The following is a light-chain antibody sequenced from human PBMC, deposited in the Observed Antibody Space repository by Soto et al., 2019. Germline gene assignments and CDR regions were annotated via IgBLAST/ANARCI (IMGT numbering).Light chain of an antibody. CDR1: SSNIGSNY. CDR2: SNN. J-gene: IGLJ3*02. CDR3: AAWDDSLSGPNWV. Sequence: QPVLTQPPSASGTPGQRVTISCSGSSSNIGSNYVYWYQQLPGTAPKLLIYSNNQRPSGVPDRFSGSESGTSASLAISGLRSEDEADYYCAAWDDSLSGPNWVFGGGTKVTVL. V-gene: IGLV1-47*02.